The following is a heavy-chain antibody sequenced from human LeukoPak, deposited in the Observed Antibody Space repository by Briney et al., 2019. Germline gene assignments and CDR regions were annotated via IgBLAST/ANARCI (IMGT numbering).Heavy chain of an antibody. CDR3: AKGVRYFDWSYFDY. V-gene: IGHV3-23*01. Sequence: GGSLRLSCAASGSTFSSYVMSWVRQAPGKGLEWVSAISGSGGSTYYADSVKGRFTISRDNSKNTLYLQMNSLRAEDTAVYYCAKGVRYFDWSYFDYWGQGTLVTVSS. D-gene: IGHD3-9*01. CDR1: GSTFSSYV. CDR2: ISGSGGST. J-gene: IGHJ4*02.